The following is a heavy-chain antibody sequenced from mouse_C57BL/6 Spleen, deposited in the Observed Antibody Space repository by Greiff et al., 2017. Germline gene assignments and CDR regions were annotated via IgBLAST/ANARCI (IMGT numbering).Heavy chain of an antibody. CDR3: TRLYDYDARMRGDY. CDR1: GYTFTSYW. D-gene: IGHD2-4*01. J-gene: IGHJ4*01. CDR2: IYPGNSDT. Sequence: VQLKESGTVLARPGASVKMSCKTSGYTFTSYWMHWVKQRPGQGLEWIGAIYPGNSDTSYNQKVKGKAKLTAVTSASTAYMELSSLTNEDSAVYYCTRLYDYDARMRGDYWGQGTSVTVSS. V-gene: IGHV1-5*01.